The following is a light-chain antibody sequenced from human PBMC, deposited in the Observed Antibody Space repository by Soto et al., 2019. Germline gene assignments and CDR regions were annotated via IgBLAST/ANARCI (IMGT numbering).Light chain of an antibody. CDR2: AVS. CDR3: QQYNKWPLT. J-gene: IGKJ1*01. Sequence: EIMMPQSPGTLAASPGERATLSCRASQSVSSNLAWYQQKHGQAPRLLIYAVSTRATGIPARFSGSGSGTEFTLTISSLQSEDFAVYYCQQYNKWPLTFGQGTKGEIK. CDR1: QSVSSN. V-gene: IGKV3-15*01.